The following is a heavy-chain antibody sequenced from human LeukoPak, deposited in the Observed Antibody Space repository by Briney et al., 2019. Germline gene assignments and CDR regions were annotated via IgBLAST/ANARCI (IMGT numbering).Heavy chain of an antibody. CDR2: IYYSGST. CDR1: GGSISSSSYY. V-gene: IGHV4-39*01. CDR3: ARRAGSIVGARGGGIDY. J-gene: IGHJ4*02. D-gene: IGHD1-26*01. Sequence: PSETLSLTCTVSGGSISSSSYYWGWIRQPPGKGLEWIGSIYYSGSTYYNPSLKSRVTISVGTSKNQFSLKLSSVTAADTAVYYCARRAGSIVGARGGGIDYWGQGTLVTVSS.